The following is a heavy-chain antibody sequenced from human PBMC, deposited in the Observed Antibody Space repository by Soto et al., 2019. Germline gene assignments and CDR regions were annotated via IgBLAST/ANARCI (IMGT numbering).Heavy chain of an antibody. Sequence: GESLKISCKGSGYSFTSYWISWVRQMPGKGLEWMGRIDPSDSYTNYCPSFQGHVTISADKSISTAYLQWSSLKASDTAMYYCARLDYDILTGHSLVYYYGMDVWGQGTTVTVSS. V-gene: IGHV5-10-1*01. CDR3: ARLDYDILTGHSLVYYYGMDV. CDR2: IDPSDSYT. J-gene: IGHJ6*02. D-gene: IGHD3-9*01. CDR1: GYSFTSYW.